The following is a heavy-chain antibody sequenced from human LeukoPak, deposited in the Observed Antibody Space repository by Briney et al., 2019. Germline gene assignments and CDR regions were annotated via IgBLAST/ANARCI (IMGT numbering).Heavy chain of an antibody. CDR2: TSSDLNVK. Sequence: GGSLRLSCAASGFTFRNYVIHWVRQAPGKGLEWVAVTSSDLNVKLYADSVKGRFTISRDNSRSTLYLQMNSLRPEDTAIYCCAREGYYGSGSPPSLYFDYWGQGTLVTVSS. CDR1: GFTFRNYV. J-gene: IGHJ4*02. V-gene: IGHV3-30-3*01. D-gene: IGHD3-10*01. CDR3: AREGYYGSGSPPSLYFDY.